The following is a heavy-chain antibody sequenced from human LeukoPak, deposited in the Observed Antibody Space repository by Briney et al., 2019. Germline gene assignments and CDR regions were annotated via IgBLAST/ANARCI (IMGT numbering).Heavy chain of an antibody. V-gene: IGHV3-33*01. CDR1: GFTFSSYG. J-gene: IGHJ4*02. CDR3: ARAYCSGGSCYSDFDY. CDR2: IWYDGSNK. D-gene: IGHD2-15*01. Sequence: PGRSLRLSCAASGFTFSSYGMHWVGPAPGRGLEWVAVIWYDGSNKYYADSVKGRFTISRDNSKNTLYLQMNSLRAEDTAVYYCARAYCSGGSCYSDFDYWGQGTLVTVSS.